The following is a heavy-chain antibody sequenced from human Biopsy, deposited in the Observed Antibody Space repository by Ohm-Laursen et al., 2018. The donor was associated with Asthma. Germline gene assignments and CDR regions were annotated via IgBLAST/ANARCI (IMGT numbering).Heavy chain of an antibody. D-gene: IGHD2-2*01. CDR1: GGTFNTYV. V-gene: IGHV1-69*01. Sequence: SSVKVSCKPLGGTFNTYVIGWVRQAPGQGLEWMGGIKPVFGTTTYPQKFQDRVTITADDSTSTVYMELSSLRSEDTAVYYCARKAGSCISRTCYSLDFWGQGTLVTVSS. CDR2: IKPVFGTT. CDR3: ARKAGSCISRTCYSLDF. J-gene: IGHJ4*02.